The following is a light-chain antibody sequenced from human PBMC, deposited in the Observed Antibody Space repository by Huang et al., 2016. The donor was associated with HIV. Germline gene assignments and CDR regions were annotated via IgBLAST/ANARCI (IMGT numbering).Light chain of an antibody. V-gene: IGKV1-5*03. Sequence: DIQMTQSPSTLSAFVGDRVTITCRTSHRISSWLAWYQQKPGKAPNLRISKASNLESGVPSRFSGKGSGTEFTLTISGLQPDDLATYYCQQQWTFGQGTKVEI. CDR3: QQQWT. CDR1: HRISSW. CDR2: KAS. J-gene: IGKJ1*01.